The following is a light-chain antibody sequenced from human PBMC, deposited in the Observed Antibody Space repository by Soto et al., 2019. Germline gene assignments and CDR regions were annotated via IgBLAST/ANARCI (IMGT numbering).Light chain of an antibody. J-gene: IGKJ4*01. Sequence: DIVMTQTPLSLSVTPGQPASISCKSSQSLLYSNGKTYLYWYVQKPGQPPQLLIYEVFNRFSGVPDRFSGSGSGTDFTQRISRVEAEDVGAYYCMQSLQFPLTFGGGTKVEIK. CDR1: QSLLYSNGKTY. V-gene: IGKV2D-29*01. CDR3: MQSLQFPLT. CDR2: EVF.